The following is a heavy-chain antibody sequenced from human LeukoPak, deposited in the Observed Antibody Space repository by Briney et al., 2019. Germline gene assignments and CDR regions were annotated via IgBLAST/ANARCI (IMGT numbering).Heavy chain of an antibody. V-gene: IGHV1-46*01. D-gene: IGHD3-10*01. J-gene: IGHJ4*02. CDR2: INPSGGST. CDR1: GYTFTNYY. CDR3: ARVSQYYATGSPVGDY. Sequence: ASVKVSCKASGYTFTNYYMHWVRQAPGQGLEWMRIINPSGGSTSYAQKFQGRITMTRDTSTSTVYMELSSLRSEDTAVYYCARVSQYYATGSPVGDYWGQGTLVTVSS.